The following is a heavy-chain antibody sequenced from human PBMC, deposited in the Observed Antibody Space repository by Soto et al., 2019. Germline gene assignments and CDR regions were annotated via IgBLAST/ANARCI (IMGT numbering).Heavy chain of an antibody. D-gene: IGHD3-3*01. CDR3: AIDFRFLEWSELIYYYGMDV. CDR1: GFAFSNAW. J-gene: IGHJ6*02. Sequence: GGSLRLSCAASGFAFSNAWINWVRQAPGKGLEWVSYISSSSSSIIYYADSVKGRFTISRDNAKNSLYLQMNSLRDLDTAVYYCAIDFRFLEWSELIYYYGMDVWGQGTTVTVSS. CDR2: ISSSSSSII. V-gene: IGHV3-48*02.